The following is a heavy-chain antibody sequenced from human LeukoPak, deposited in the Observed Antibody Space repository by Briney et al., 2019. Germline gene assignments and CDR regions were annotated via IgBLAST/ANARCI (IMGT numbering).Heavy chain of an antibody. Sequence: ASVKVSCKASGGTFSSYAISWVRQAPGQGLEWMGGIIPIFGTANYAQKFQGRVTITADKSTSTAYMELSSLRSEDTAVYYCASSPPHTGQQRWNKHAFDIWGQGTMVTVSS. CDR1: GGTFSSYA. V-gene: IGHV1-69*06. CDR2: IIPIFGTA. CDR3: ASSPPHTGQQRWNKHAFDI. J-gene: IGHJ3*02. D-gene: IGHD6-13*01.